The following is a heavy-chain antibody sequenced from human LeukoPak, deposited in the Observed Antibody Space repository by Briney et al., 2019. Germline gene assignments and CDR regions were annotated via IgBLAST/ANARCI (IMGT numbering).Heavy chain of an antibody. CDR3: ASQILYDFWSGYSPLSSFDY. CDR1: GGSFSGYY. Sequence: SETLSLTCAVYGGSFSGYYWSWIRQPPGKGLEWIGEINHSGSTNYNPSLKSRVTISVDTSKNQFSLKLSSVTAADTAVYYCASQILYDFWSGYSPLSSFDYWGQGTLVTVSS. CDR2: INHSGST. J-gene: IGHJ4*02. V-gene: IGHV4-34*01. D-gene: IGHD3-3*01.